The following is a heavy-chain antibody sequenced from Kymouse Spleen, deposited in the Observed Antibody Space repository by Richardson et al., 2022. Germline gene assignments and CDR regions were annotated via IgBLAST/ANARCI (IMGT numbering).Heavy chain of an antibody. J-gene: IGHJ6*02. CDR3: AKDMVRGALYYYGMDV. CDR1: GFTFSSYG. Sequence: QVQLVESGGGVVQPGRSLRLSCAASGFTFSSYGMHWVRQAPGKGLEWVAVISYDGSNKYYADSVKGRFTISRDNSKNTLYLQMNSLRAEDTAVYYCAKDMVRGALYYYGMDVWGQGTTVTVSS. CDR2: ISYDGSNK. D-gene: IGHD3-10*01. V-gene: IGHV3-30*18.